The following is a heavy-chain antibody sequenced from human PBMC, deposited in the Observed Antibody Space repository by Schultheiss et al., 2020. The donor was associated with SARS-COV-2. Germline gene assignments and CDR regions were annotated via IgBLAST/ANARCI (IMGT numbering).Heavy chain of an antibody. CDR3: ARSLGPYSSSWYLLGAFDI. V-gene: IGHV3-11*01. D-gene: IGHD6-13*01. CDR1: GFTFSDYY. J-gene: IGHJ3*02. Sequence: GESLKISCAASGFTFSDYYMSWIRQDPGKGLEWVSYISSSGSTIYYADSVKGRFTISRDNAKNSLYLQMNSLRAEDTAVYYCARSLGPYSSSWYLLGAFDIWGQGTMVTVSS. CDR2: ISSSGSTI.